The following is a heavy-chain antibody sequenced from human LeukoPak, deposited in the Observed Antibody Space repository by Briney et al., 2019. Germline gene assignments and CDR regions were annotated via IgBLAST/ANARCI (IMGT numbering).Heavy chain of an antibody. J-gene: IGHJ2*01. V-gene: IGHV4-59*01. Sequence: SETLSLTCTVSGGSISAYYWSWIRQPPGKGLEWIGYIYSTGIINYNPSLKSRVTIPVDTSKNQFSLKLSSVTAADTAVYYCARGRGDYVRWYFDLWGRGTLVTVSS. CDR3: ARGRGDYVRWYFDL. CDR2: IYSTGII. CDR1: GGSISAYY. D-gene: IGHD4-17*01.